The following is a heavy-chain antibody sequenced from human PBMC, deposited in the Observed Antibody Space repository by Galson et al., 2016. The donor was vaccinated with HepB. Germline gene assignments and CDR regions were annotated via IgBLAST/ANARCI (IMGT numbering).Heavy chain of an antibody. J-gene: IGHJ3*02. CDR1: GFTFSSYG. D-gene: IGHD3-9*01. Sequence: SLRLSCAASGFTFSSYGMSWVRQAPAKGLEWVSAISGSGGSTYFADSVKGRFTVSRDNSKNTLYLQMNSLRAEDTAVYYCAKVKFDWLFPYDAFDIWGQGTMVTVS. V-gene: IGHV3-23*01. CDR2: ISGSGGST. CDR3: AKVKFDWLFPYDAFDI.